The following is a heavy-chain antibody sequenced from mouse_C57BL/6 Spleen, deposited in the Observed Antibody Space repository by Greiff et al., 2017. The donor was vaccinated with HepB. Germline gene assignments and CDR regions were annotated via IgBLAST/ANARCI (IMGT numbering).Heavy chain of an antibody. CDR1: GFTFNTYA. CDR2: IRSKSSNYAT. CDR3: VREGGSSGYGPRAYFDY. Sequence: EVMLVESGGGLVQPKGSLKLSCAASGFTFNTYAMHWVRQAPGKGLEWVARIRSKSSNYATYYADSVKDRFTISRDDSQSMLYLQMNNLKTEDTAMYYCVREGGSSGYGPRAYFDYWGQGTTLTVSS. J-gene: IGHJ2*01. D-gene: IGHD3-2*02. V-gene: IGHV10-3*01.